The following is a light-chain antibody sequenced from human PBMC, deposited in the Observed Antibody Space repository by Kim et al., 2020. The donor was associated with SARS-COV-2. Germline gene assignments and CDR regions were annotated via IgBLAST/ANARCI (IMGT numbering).Light chain of an antibody. CDR1: SLRSYF. J-gene: IGLJ3*02. Sequence: SSELTQDPAVSVALGQAVTITCQGDSLRSYFASWYQQKPGQAPVLVIFGNKKRPSGIPDRFSGSGSGNTASLTITGAQAEDEADYYCEYRDISNNHWVFGAGTKVTVL. V-gene: IGLV3-19*01. CDR2: GNK. CDR3: EYRDISNNHWV.